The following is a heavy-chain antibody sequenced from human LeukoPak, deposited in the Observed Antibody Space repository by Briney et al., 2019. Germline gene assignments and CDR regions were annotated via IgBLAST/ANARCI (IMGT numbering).Heavy chain of an antibody. D-gene: IGHD3-3*01. CDR1: GGSFSGYY. CDR2: INHSGST. CDR3: ARGGRVLRFLEWTHKYYFDY. J-gene: IGHJ4*02. V-gene: IGHV4-34*01. Sequence: SETLSLTCAVYGGSFSGYYWSWIRQPPGKGLEWIWEINHSGSTNYNPSLMSRVTISVDTSKNQFSLKLSSVTAADTAVYYCARGGRVLRFLEWTHKYYFDYWGQGTLVTVSS.